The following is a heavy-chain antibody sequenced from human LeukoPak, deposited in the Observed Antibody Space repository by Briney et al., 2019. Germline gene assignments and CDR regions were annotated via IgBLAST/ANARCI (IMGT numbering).Heavy chain of an antibody. D-gene: IGHD5-24*01. Sequence: PGGSLRLSCAASGFTVSSTYISWVRQAPGKGLEWVSVIYRDGTTPYADSVKGRFTISRDNSKNTVYLQMNSLRAEDTAVYYCASTAKETEMANYYYYGMDVWGQGTTVTVPS. CDR1: GFTVSSTY. J-gene: IGHJ6*02. V-gene: IGHV3-53*01. CDR2: IYRDGTT. CDR3: ASTAKETEMANYYYYGMDV.